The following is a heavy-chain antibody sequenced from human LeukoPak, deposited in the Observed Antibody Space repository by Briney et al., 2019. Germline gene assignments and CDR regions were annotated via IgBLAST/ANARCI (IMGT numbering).Heavy chain of an antibody. D-gene: IGHD3-10*01. CDR2: INPSAGST. V-gene: IGHV1-46*01. J-gene: IGHJ4*02. CDR1: GYTFSSYY. Sequence: ASVKVSCKASGYTFSSYYMHWVRQAPGQGLEWMGIINPSAGSTIYAQKFQGRFTMTRDTSTSTVYMELSSLRSEDTAVYYCARVPGGEGTAGDYWGQGTLVSVSS. CDR3: ARVPGGEGTAGDY.